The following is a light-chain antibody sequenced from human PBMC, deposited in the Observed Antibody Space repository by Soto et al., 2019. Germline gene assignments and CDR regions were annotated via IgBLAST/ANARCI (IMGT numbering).Light chain of an antibody. Sequence: AIQMTQSPSSLSASVGDRVTITCRASEDIRKELSWYQQKRGKAPNVLIYGASSSQSGVPSRFSGSGSGTDFTLTISSLQPEDFATYYCLKDHNYPRTFGQGTKVEVK. CDR3: LKDHNYPRT. V-gene: IGKV1-6*01. J-gene: IGKJ1*01. CDR1: EDIRKE. CDR2: GAS.